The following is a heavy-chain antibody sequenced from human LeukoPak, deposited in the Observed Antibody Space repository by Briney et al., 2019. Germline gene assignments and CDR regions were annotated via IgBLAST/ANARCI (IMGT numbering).Heavy chain of an antibody. J-gene: IGHJ6*02. CDR3: ARDAVAAAGTNYYYYYGMDV. V-gene: IGHV4-61*02. D-gene: IGHD6-13*01. CDR1: GGSITSSAYY. Sequence: SETLSLTCTVSGGSITSSAYYWSWIRQPAGKGLEWIGRIYTSGSTNYNPSLKSRVTMSVDTSKNQFSLELSSVTAADTAVYYCARDAVAAAGTNYYYYYGMDVWGQGTTVTVSS. CDR2: IYTSGST.